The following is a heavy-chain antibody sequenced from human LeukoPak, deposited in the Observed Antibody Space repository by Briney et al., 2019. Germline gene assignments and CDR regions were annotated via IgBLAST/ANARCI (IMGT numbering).Heavy chain of an antibody. D-gene: IGHD3-10*01. CDR2: ISAYNGNT. J-gene: IGHJ4*02. CDR1: YX. V-gene: IGHV1-18*01. CDR3: ARGGIRRFGELLFY. Sequence: YXIXWVRQAPGXGLEWMGWISAYNGNTNYAQKLQGRVTMTTDTSTSTAYMELRSLRSDDTAVYYCARGGIRRFGELLFYWGQGTLVTVSS.